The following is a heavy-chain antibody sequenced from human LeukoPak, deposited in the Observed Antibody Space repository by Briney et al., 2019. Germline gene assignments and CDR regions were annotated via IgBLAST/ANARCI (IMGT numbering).Heavy chain of an antibody. V-gene: IGHV4-39*01. J-gene: IGHJ1*01. Sequence: SETLSLTCVVSGGPISSTSYYWGWIRPPPGRGLEWVGSIYYPGSTTYNPSLNRRVSISLDTYKNQFSLKLTSVFAADTAVYYCAGYGGSSNSWFHFEQWGKGTLVTGCS. CDR3: AGYGGSSNSWFHFEQ. CDR2: IYYPGST. CDR1: GGPISSTSYY. D-gene: IGHD6-13*01.